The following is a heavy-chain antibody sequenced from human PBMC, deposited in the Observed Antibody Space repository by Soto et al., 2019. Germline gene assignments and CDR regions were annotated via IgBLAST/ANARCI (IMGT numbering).Heavy chain of an antibody. J-gene: IGHJ4*02. CDR1: GYTFTSYY. D-gene: IGHD2-15*01. CDR2: INPSGGST. V-gene: IGHV1-46*01. Sequence: ASVKVSCKASGYTFTSYYMHWVRQAPGQGLEWVGIINPSGGSTSYAQKFQGRVTMTRDTSTSTVYMELSSLRSEDTAVYYCARDIYCSGGSCYGGLDYWGQGTLVTVSS. CDR3: ARDIYCSGGSCYGGLDY.